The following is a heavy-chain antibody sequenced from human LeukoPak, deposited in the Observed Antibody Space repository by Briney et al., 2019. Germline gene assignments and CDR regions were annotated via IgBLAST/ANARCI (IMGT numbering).Heavy chain of an antibody. CDR1: GFTFSNAW. V-gene: IGHV3-15*01. CDR3: TTSAGYCSGGSCYPFDY. CDR2: IKSKIDGGTT. D-gene: IGHD2-15*01. J-gene: IGHJ4*02. Sequence: GGSLRLSCAASGFTFSNAWMSWVRQAPGKGLEWVGRIKSKIDGGTTDYAAPVKGRFTISRDDSKNTLYLQMNSLKTEDTAVYYCTTSAGYCSGGSCYPFDYWGQGTLSPSPQ.